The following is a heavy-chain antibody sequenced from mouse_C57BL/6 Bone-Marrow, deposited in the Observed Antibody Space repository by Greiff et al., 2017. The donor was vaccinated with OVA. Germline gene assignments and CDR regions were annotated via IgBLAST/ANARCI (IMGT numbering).Heavy chain of an antibody. V-gene: IGHV1-52*01. CDR3: AREAIYYYGSSFLYYAMDY. CDR1: GYTFTSYW. Sequence: VQLQQPGAELVRPGSSVKLSCKASGYTFTSYWMHWVKQRPIQGLEWIGNIDPSDSETHYNQKFKDKATLTVDKSSSTAYMQLSSLTSEDSAVYYCAREAIYYYGSSFLYYAMDYWGQGTSVTVSS. J-gene: IGHJ4*01. D-gene: IGHD1-1*01. CDR2: IDPSDSET.